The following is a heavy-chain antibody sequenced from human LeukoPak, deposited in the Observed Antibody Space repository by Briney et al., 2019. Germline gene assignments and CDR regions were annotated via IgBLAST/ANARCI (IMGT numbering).Heavy chain of an antibody. Sequence: SETLSLTCTVSGGSISSYYWSWIRQPPGKGLEWIGYIYYSGSTNYNPSLKSRVTISVDTSKNQFSLKLSSVTAADTAVYYCARITVATLYYYYYGMDVWGQGTTVTVSS. V-gene: IGHV4-59*08. CDR1: GGSISSYY. CDR2: IYYSGST. D-gene: IGHD4-17*01. CDR3: ARITVATLYYYYYGMDV. J-gene: IGHJ6*02.